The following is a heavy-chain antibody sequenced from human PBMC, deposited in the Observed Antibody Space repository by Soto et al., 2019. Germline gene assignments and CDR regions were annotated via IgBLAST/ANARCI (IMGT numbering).Heavy chain of an antibody. J-gene: IGHJ4*02. CDR3: ANDRTGRYYSWLGVNPPIQRYSSDY. Sequence: PSETLSLTCTVSGGSISSSSYYWGWIRQPPGKGLEWIGSIYYSGSTYYNPSLKSRVTISVDTSKNQFSLKLSSVTAADTAVYYCANDRTGRYYSWLGVNPPIQRYSSDYPGPTTLFPVSP. D-gene: IGHD3-10*01. V-gene: IGHV4-39*01. CDR2: IYYSGST. CDR1: GGSISSSSYY.